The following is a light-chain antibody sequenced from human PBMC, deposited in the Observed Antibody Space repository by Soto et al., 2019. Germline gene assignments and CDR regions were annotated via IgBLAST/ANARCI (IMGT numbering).Light chain of an antibody. CDR2: DVN. V-gene: IGLV2-11*01. J-gene: IGLJ3*02. CDR1: SSDVGNYNH. CDR3: CSYAGSYTWV. Sequence: QSALTQPRSVSGSPGQSVTISCTGTSSDVGNYNHVSWYQQHPGKAPKVMIYDVNKWPSGVPDRFSGSKSGNTASLTISGLQAEDEADYYCCSYAGSYTWVLGGGTKLTVL.